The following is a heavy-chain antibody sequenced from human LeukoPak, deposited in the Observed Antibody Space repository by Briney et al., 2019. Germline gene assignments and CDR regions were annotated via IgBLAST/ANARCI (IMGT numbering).Heavy chain of an antibody. Sequence: LETLSLTCTVSGGSISGYYWSWVRQPPGKGLEWIGYIYYSGSTNYNPSLKSRVTISVVTSKNQFSLKLHSVTAADTAVYYCASLRYGSGSQGALDYGSDYWGQGTLVTVSS. CDR2: IYYSGST. J-gene: IGHJ4*02. CDR3: ASLRYGSGSQGALDYGSDY. CDR1: GGSISGYY. D-gene: IGHD3-10*01. V-gene: IGHV4-59*01.